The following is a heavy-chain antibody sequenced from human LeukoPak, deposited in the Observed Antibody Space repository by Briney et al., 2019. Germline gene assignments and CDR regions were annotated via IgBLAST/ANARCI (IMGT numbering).Heavy chain of an antibody. Sequence: ASVKVSRKASGFTFTSSAVQWVRQARGQCLEWIGWIVVGSGNTNYAQKFQERVTITRDMSTSTAYMELSSLRSEDTAVYYCAADPYGRFLEWLPYIPLDVWGQGTTVTVSS. CDR1: GFTFTSSA. J-gene: IGHJ6*02. CDR3: AADPYGRFLEWLPYIPLDV. CDR2: IVVGSGNT. V-gene: IGHV1-58*01. D-gene: IGHD3-3*01.